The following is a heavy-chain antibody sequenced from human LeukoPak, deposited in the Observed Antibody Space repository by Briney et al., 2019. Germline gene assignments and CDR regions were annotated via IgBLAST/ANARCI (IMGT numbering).Heavy chain of an antibody. CDR3: ARGPPHDSSGYYTFDY. Sequence: GASVKVSCKASGGTFSSYAISWVRQAPGQGLEWMGGIIPIFGTANYAQKFQGRVTITADESTSTAYMELSSLRSEDTAVYYCARGPPHDSSGYYTFDYWGQGTLVTVSS. CDR2: IIPIFGTA. J-gene: IGHJ4*02. V-gene: IGHV1-69*13. D-gene: IGHD3-22*01. CDR1: GGTFSSYA.